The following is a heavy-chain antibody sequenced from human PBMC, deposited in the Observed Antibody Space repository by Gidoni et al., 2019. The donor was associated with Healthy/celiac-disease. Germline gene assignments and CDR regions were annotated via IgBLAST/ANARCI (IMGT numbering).Heavy chain of an antibody. D-gene: IGHD6-13*01. CDR2: ISAYNGNT. CDR1: RYTFPSYG. Sequence: QVQLVQSGADVKKPGASVTVSCKASRYTFPSYGITWVRQAPGQGLEWMGWISAYNGNTNYAQKLQGRVTMTTDTSTSTAYRELRSLRSDDTAVYYCARSTGQQQLLRARAASYYYGMDVWGQGTKVTVSS. V-gene: IGHV1-18*01. J-gene: IGHJ6*02. CDR3: ARSTGQQQLLRARAASYYYGMDV.